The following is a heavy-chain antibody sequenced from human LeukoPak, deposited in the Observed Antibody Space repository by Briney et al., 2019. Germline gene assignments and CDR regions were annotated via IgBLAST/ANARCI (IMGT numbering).Heavy chain of an antibody. CDR1: GGSISSYY. CDR3: ARSPPYCDYVWGSCRLDAFDI. V-gene: IGHV4-59*01. D-gene: IGHD3-16*01. J-gene: IGHJ3*02. Sequence: SETLSLTCTVSGGSISSYYWSWIRQPPGKGLEWIGYIYYSGSTNYNPSLKSRVTISVDTSKNQFSLKLSSVTAADTAVYYCARSPPYCDYVWGSCRLDAFDIWGQGTMVTVSS. CDR2: IYYSGST.